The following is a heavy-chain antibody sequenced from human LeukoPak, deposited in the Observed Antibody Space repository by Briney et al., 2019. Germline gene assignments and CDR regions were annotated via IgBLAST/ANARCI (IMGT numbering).Heavy chain of an antibody. J-gene: IGHJ4*02. D-gene: IGHD3-9*01. V-gene: IGHV3-11*01. CDR3: ARGGTILFDY. CDR2: IISSGSTI. Sequence: EWFSYIISSGSTIYYAASVKGRFTISRDNAKNSLYLQMNSLRAEDTAVYYCARGGTILFDYWGQGTLVTVSS.